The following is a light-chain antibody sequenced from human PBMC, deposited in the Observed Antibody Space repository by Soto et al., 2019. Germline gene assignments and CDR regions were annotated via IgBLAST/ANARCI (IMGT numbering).Light chain of an antibody. J-gene: IGKJ1*01. CDR2: DAS. CDR1: QSVSSY. CDR3: QQRSNWPLWT. V-gene: IGKV3-11*01. Sequence: EIVLTQSPATLSLSPGARATLSCRASQSVSSYLAWYQQKPGQAPRLLIYDASNKATGIPARFSGSGSGTDFTLTISSLEPEDVAVYYCQQRSNWPLWTFRQWLKVDIK.